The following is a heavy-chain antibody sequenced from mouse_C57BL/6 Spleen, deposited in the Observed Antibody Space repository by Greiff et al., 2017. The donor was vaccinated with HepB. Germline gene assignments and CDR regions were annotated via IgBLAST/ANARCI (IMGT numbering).Heavy chain of an antibody. J-gene: IGHJ4*01. CDR3: ASGGNYEGDAMDY. CDR2: ISSGSSTI. V-gene: IGHV5-17*01. CDR1: GFTFSDYG. Sequence: DVKLVESGGGLVKPGGSLKLSCAASGFTFSDYGMHWVRQAPEKGLEWVAYISSGSSTIYYADTVKGRFTISRDNAKNTLFLQMTSLRSEDTAMYYCASGGNYEGDAMDYWGQGTSVTVSS. D-gene: IGHD2-1*01.